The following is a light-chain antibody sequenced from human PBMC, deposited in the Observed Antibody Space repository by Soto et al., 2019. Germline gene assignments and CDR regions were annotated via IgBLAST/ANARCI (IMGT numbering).Light chain of an antibody. V-gene: IGKV3-20*01. CDR1: QSLSVSY. CDR2: STS. J-gene: IGKJ1*01. CDR3: QQYVTSSPRT. Sequence: EIVLTQSPGTLSLSPGDRATLSCRASQSLSVSYIAWYQQKPGQAPRLLIYSTSTRAAGIPDRFTGRGSGTHFTLAISRLEPEDFAVYYCQQYVTSSPRTFGQGTKVEIK.